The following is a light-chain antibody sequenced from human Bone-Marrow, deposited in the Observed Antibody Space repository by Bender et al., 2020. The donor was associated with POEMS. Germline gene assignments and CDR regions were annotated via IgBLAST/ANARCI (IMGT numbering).Light chain of an antibody. CDR3: SAWDDSLSVVM. V-gene: IGLV1-47*01. J-gene: IGLJ3*02. CDR1: NSNIGSNS. CDR2: SNN. Sequence: QSMLTQPPSASGTPGQRVTISCSGSNSNIGSNSVSWYQQLPETAPKSLIYSNNLRPSGVPDRFSGSKSDTSASLAISGLRSEDEADYFCSAWDDSLSVVMFGGGTKLTAL.